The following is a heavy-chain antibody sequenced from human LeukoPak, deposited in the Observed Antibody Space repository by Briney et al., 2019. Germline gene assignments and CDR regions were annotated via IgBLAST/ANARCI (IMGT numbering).Heavy chain of an antibody. D-gene: IGHD3-10*01. CDR3: ARGGVFDKYLFDY. J-gene: IGHJ4*02. CDR2: IYYSGST. V-gene: IGHV4-59*01. Sequence: PSETLSLTCTVSGGSISSYYWSWIRQPPGKGLEWIGYIYYSGSTNYNPSLKSRVTISVDTSKNQFSLKLSSVTAADTAVYYCARGGVFDKYLFDYWGQGTLVTVSS. CDR1: GGSISSYY.